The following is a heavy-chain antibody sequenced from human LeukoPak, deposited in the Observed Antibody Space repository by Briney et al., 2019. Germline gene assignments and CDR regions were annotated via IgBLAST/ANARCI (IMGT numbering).Heavy chain of an antibody. D-gene: IGHD2-2*01. CDR1: GGSVSSGSYY. CDR3: ARVDCSSTSCYDYYYYGMDV. J-gene: IGHJ6*04. Sequence: PSETLSLTCTVSGGSVSSGSYYWSWLRQPPGKGLEWIGYIYYSGSTNYNPSLKSRVTISVDTSKNQFSLKLSSVTAADTAVYYCARVDCSSTSCYDYYYYGMDVWGKGTTVTVSS. CDR2: IYYSGST. V-gene: IGHV4-61*01.